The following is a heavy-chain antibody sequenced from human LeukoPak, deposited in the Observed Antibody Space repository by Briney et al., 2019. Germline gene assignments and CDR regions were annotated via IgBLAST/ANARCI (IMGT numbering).Heavy chain of an antibody. J-gene: IGHJ4*02. CDR3: ASPDYYDSTSGDY. D-gene: IGHD3-22*01. Sequence: GGSLRLSCAASEFTYGMNWVRQAPGKGLEWVAVISYDGSNKYYADSVKGRFTISRDNSKNTLYLQMNSLRAEDTAVYYCASPDYYDSTSGDYWGQGALVTVSS. CDR2: ISYDGSNK. V-gene: IGHV3-30*03. CDR1: EFTYG.